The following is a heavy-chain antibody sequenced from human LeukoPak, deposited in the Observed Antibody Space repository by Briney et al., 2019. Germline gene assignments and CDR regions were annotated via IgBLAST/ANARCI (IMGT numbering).Heavy chain of an antibody. Sequence: SVKVSCKASGFTFTSSAVQGVRQARGQRLEWIGWIVVGSGDTNYAQKFQERVTITRDMSTSTAYMELSSLRSEHTAVYYCAAGNLIVGATGYWGQGTLVTVSS. CDR1: GFTFTSSA. J-gene: IGHJ4*02. CDR3: AAGNLIVGATGY. CDR2: IVVGSGDT. V-gene: IGHV1-58*01. D-gene: IGHD1-26*01.